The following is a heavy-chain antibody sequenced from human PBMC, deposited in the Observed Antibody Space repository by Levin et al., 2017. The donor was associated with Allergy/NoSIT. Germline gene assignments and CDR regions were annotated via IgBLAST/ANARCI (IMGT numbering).Heavy chain of an antibody. V-gene: IGHV3-21*01. Sequence: SCAASGFTFSSYSMNWVRQAPGKGLEWVSSISSSSSYIYYADSVKGRFTISRDNAKNSLYLQMNSLRAEDTAVYYCARDRRVPRYSGYDLGNAFDIWGQGTMVTVSS. D-gene: IGHD5-12*01. CDR3: ARDRRVPRYSGYDLGNAFDI. CDR1: GFTFSSYS. J-gene: IGHJ3*02. CDR2: ISSSSSYI.